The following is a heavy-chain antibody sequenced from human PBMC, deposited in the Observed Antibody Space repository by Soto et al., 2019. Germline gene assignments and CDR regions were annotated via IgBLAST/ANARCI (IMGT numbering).Heavy chain of an antibody. Sequence: SSETLSLTCTVSGDSISGSNSHWGWTRQPPGKGLEYIGSVYYGGAIFYSGNIYYNPSLKSRVTISVDTSKNQFSLRLSSVTAADTGVYYCVRYDRINMKPYSPEGFHIWGQGTMVTVSS. V-gene: IGHV4-39*01. D-gene: IGHD3-3*02. CDR3: VRYDRINMKPYSPEGFHI. CDR2: VYYGGAIFYSGNI. CDR1: GDSISGSNSH. J-gene: IGHJ3*02.